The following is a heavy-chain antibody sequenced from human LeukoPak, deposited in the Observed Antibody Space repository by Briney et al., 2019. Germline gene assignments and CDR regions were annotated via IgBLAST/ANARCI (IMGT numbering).Heavy chain of an antibody. J-gene: IGHJ6*03. CDR3: AKAMVPGVIRTSYFYYMHV. D-gene: IGHD3-10*01. CDR2: ISGDGGST. CDR1: GFTFDDYA. Sequence: GGSLRLSCAASGFTFDDYAMHWVRQAPGKGLEWVSLISGDGGSTYYGDSVKGRFTVSRDNTKNSLYLQMNSLRTEDTALYYCAKAMVPGVIRTSYFYYMHVWGKGTTVTVSS. V-gene: IGHV3-43*02.